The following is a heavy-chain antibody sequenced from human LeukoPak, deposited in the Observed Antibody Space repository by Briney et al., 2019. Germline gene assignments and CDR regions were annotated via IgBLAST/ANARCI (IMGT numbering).Heavy chain of an antibody. J-gene: IGHJ4*02. CDR3: AKDGRSSAPH. D-gene: IGHD6-6*01. V-gene: IGHV3-23*01. Sequence: GGSLRLSCAASGFTFSKYAMCWVRQAPGKGPEWVSGITASGGGPSSADSVKGRFTISRDNSKNTLFLQMNSLRAEDTAVYYCAKDGRSSAPHWGQGTLVTVSS. CDR2: ITASGGGP. CDR1: GFTFSKYA.